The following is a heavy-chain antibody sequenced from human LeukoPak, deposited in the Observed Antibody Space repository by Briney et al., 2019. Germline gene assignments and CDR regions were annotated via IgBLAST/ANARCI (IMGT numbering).Heavy chain of an antibody. CDR1: GYTFSRHG. V-gene: IGHV1-18*01. J-gene: IGHJ4*02. CDR2: VSGYNGNT. Sequence: ASVKVSCKTSGYTFSRHGITWVRQAPGQGLEWMGWVSGYNGNTNYAQNVQGRVTMTTDTSINTAYMELRSLRSDDTAVYYCAIDMHPVLDSGASCCFVYWGQGTPVTASS. D-gene: IGHD3-22*01. CDR3: AIDMHPVLDSGASCCFVY.